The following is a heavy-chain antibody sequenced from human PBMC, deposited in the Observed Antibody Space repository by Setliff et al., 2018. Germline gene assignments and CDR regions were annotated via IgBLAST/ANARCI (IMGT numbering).Heavy chain of an antibody. D-gene: IGHD2-2*02. CDR2: IYYTGST. CDR1: GDSIRTSRNY. V-gene: IGHV4-39*01. CDR3: ARHSTNTEGLTYYFDS. Sequence: SETLSLTCTVSGDSIRTSRNYWGWIRQSPGKGLEWIGSIYYTGSTNYNPSLKSRTAISVDTSRNHFALRLDSVSAADTAVYYCARHSTNTEGLTYYFDSWGQGTLVTVSS. J-gene: IGHJ4*02.